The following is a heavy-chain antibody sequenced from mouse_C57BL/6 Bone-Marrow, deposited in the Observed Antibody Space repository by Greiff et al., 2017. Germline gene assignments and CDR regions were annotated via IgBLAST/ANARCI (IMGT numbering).Heavy chain of an antibody. CDR1: GYTFTSYW. J-gene: IGHJ3*01. Sequence: QVQLQQPRAELVKPGASVKMSCKASGYTFTSYWITWVKQRPGQGLEWIGDIYPGSGSTNYNEKFKSKATLTVDTSSSTAYMQLSSLTSEDSAVYYCARDYGSSEPFAYWGQGTLVTVSA. D-gene: IGHD1-1*01. CDR2: IYPGSGST. V-gene: IGHV1-55*01. CDR3: ARDYGSSEPFAY.